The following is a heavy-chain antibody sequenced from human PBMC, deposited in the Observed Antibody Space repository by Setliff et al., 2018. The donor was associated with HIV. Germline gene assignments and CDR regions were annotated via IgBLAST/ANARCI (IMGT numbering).Heavy chain of an antibody. J-gene: IGHJ6*03. D-gene: IGHD4-17*01. CDR2: ISGDTRII. CDR1: GFTFSSYS. CDR3: AREIRAGDYPPYNYYFYMDV. Sequence: PGGSLRLSCAASGFTFSSYSMNWVRQAPGKGLEWVSYISGDTRIINYADSVKGRFTISRDNAKNSLFLQMNSLRAEDTAVYYCAREIRAGDYPPYNYYFYMDVWGKGTTVTVSS. V-gene: IGHV3-21*05.